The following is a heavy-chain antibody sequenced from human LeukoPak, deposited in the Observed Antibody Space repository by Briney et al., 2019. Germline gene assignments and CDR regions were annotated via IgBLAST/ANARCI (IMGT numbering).Heavy chain of an antibody. D-gene: IGHD3-3*01. CDR2: IIPIFGTA. J-gene: IGHJ6*02. Sequence: ASVKVSCKVSGGTFSSYAIGWVRQAPGQGLEWMGGIIPIFGTANYAQKFQGRVTITADESTSTAYMELSSLRSEDTAVYYCARVRRHYDFWSGSQLPNYYYYGMDVWGQGTTVTVSS. CDR3: ARVRRHYDFWSGSQLPNYYYYGMDV. CDR1: GGTFSSYA. V-gene: IGHV1-69*13.